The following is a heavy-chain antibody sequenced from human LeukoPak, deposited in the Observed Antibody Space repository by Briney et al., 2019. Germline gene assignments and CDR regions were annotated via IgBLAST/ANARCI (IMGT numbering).Heavy chain of an antibody. CDR3: ARGQVVITPDLYYYYMDV. Sequence: SETLSLTCTVSGGSISSYYWSWIRQPAGKGLEWIGRIYTSGSTNYNPSLKSRVTMSVDTSKNQFSLKLSSVTAADTAVYYCARGQVVITPDLYYYYMDVWGKGTTVTVSS. CDR1: GGSISSYY. CDR2: IYTSGST. D-gene: IGHD3-22*01. V-gene: IGHV4-4*07. J-gene: IGHJ6*03.